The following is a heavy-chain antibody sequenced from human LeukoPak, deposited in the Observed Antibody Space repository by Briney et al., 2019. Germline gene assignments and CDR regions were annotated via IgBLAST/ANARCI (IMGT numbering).Heavy chain of an antibody. V-gene: IGHV3-53*01. CDR1: GFIVSNNY. Sequence: GGSLRLSCAPSGFIVSNNYMTWVRQAPGKGLEWVSVIYSGGSTYYADSVKGRFTISRDNSKNTLYLQMNSLRAEDTAVYYCATRVSTSRSFDYWGQGTLVTVSS. J-gene: IGHJ4*02. CDR2: IYSGGST. CDR3: ATRVSTSRSFDY.